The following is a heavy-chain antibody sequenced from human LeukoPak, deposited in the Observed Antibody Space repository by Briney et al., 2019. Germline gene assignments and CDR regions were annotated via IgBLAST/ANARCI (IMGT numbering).Heavy chain of an antibody. CDR1: GFTFSTSW. V-gene: IGHV3-7*01. CDR2: ITQEESER. Sequence: GGSLRLSCAASGFTFSTSWMNWFGQAPGKGLEWVAMITQEESERYYVDSVKGRFIISRDNVKSSLYLQMNSLRAEDTAVYYCARGGGDSWGQGTLVTVSS. D-gene: IGHD3-3*01. J-gene: IGHJ4*02. CDR3: ARGGGDS.